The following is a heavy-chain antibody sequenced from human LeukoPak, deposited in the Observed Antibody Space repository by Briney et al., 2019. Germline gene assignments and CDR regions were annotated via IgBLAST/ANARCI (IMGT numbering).Heavy chain of an antibody. V-gene: IGHV4-39*01. J-gene: IGHJ4*02. CDR1: GGSISSSGHY. CDR2: IYHSGST. D-gene: IGHD3-3*01. Sequence: SETLSLTCTVSGGSISSSGHYWGWIRQPPGEGLEWVGSIYHSGSTYYNPSLKSRVTISVDTSKNQFSLKLSSVTAADTAVYYCARRQGLAWSGYYMGYWGQGSLVTVSS. CDR3: ARRQGLAWSGYYMGY.